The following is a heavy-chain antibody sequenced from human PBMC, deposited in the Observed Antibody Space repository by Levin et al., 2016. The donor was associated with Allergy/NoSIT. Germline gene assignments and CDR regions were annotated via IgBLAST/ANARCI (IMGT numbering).Heavy chain of an antibody. J-gene: IGHJ4*02. CDR3: ARELRGIAAAGSRLVDS. V-gene: IGHV3-30*04. Sequence: GESLKISCAASGFTFTSYAMHWVRQAPGKGLEWVAVISYDGSKKYYADSVKGRFTISRDNSKNTLYLQMNSLRAEDTAVYYCARELRGIAAAGSRLVDSWGQGTLVTVSS. CDR1: GFTFTSYA. CDR2: ISYDGSKK. D-gene: IGHD6-13*01.